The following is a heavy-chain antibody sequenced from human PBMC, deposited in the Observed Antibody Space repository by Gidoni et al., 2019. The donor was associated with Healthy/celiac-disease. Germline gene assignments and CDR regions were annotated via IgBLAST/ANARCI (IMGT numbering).Heavy chain of an antibody. CDR2: SCYSWST. D-gene: IGHD6-19*01. Sequence: QLQLQESGPGLVKPSETLSLTCTVSGGSISSSSYYWGWIRPPPGKGLEWIGSSCYSWSTYYNPSFKSRGTISVDTSKNQFSLKLRSVTAADTAVYYCARYGGAAVAGVGGDWFDPWGQGTLVTVSS. J-gene: IGHJ5*02. CDR1: GGSISSSSYY. CDR3: ARYGGAAVAGVGGDWFDP. V-gene: IGHV4-39*01.